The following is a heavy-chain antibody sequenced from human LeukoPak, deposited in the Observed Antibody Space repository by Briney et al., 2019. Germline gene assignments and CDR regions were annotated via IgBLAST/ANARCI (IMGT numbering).Heavy chain of an antibody. CDR1: GGSISSSSYY. V-gene: IGHV4-39*01. CDR2: IYYNGSS. J-gene: IGHJ5*02. D-gene: IGHD3-10*01. Sequence: PSETLSLTCTVSGGSISSSSYYWGWIRQPPGKGLEWIGSIYYNGSSNYNPSLKSRVTISVDTSKDQVSLKLHSVTAADTAVYYCARRHYYGSGRYNWLDPWGQGTLVTVSS. CDR3: ARRHYYGSGRYNWLDP.